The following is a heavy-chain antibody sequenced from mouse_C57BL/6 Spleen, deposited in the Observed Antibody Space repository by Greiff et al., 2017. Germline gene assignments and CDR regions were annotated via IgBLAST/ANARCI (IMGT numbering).Heavy chain of an antibody. V-gene: IGHV1-20*01. CDR1: GYSFTGYF. CDR3: ARFDRGFAY. Sequence: VQLQQSGPELVKPGDSVKISCKASGYSFTGYFMNWVMQSHGKSLEWIGRINPYNGDTFYNQKFKGKATLTVDKSSSTAHMGLRSLTSEDSAVYYCARFDRGFAYWGQGTLVTVSA. D-gene: IGHD3-2*01. CDR2: INPYNGDT. J-gene: IGHJ3*01.